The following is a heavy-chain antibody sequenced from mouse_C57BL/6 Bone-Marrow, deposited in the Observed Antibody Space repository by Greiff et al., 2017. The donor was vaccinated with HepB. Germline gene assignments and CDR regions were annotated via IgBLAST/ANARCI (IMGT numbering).Heavy chain of an antibody. V-gene: IGHV1-63*01. CDR1: GYTFTNYW. J-gene: IGHJ4*01. CDR3: ARCDGYSYAMDY. D-gene: IGHD2-3*01. CDR2: IYPGGGYT. Sequence: VQLQQSGAELVRSGTSVKMSCKASGYTFTNYWIGWAKQRPGHGLEWIGDIYPGGGYTNYNEKFKGKATLTADKSSSTAYMQFSSLTSEDSAIYYCARCDGYSYAMDYWGQGTSVTVSS.